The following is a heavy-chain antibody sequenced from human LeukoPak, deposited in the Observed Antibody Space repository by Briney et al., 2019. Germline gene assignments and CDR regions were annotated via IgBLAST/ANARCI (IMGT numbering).Heavy chain of an antibody. Sequence: GGSLRLSCSASGPTFSGYAMHWVRQAPGKGLEYISAISSDGGNTYYADSVKGRFTISRDNSKNALYLQMRSLRTEDTAVYYCWVPIAVAGLQGIDYWGQGTLVTVSS. CDR1: GPTFSGYA. CDR3: WVPIAVAGLQGIDY. D-gene: IGHD6-19*01. J-gene: IGHJ4*02. CDR2: ISSDGGNT. V-gene: IGHV3-64D*06.